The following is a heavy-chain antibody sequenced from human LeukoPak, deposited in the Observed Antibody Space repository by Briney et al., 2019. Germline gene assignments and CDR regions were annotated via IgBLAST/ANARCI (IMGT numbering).Heavy chain of an antibody. CDR1: GGSISSSSYY. V-gene: IGHV4-39*01. D-gene: IGHD3-3*01. Sequence: SQTLSLTCTVSGGSISSSSYYWGWIRQPPGKGLEWIGSIYYSGSTYYNPSLKSRVTISVDTSKNQFSLKLSSVTAADTAVYYCARQAIFGVVIIRGWFDPWGQGTLVTVSS. CDR3: ARQAIFGVVIIRGWFDP. J-gene: IGHJ5*02. CDR2: IYYSGST.